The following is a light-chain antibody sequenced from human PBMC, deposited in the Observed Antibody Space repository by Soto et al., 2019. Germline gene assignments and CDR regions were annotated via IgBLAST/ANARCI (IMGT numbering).Light chain of an antibody. J-gene: IGKJ1*01. Sequence: AIRLTQSPSSLSASTGDRVTITCRASQGISSYLAWYQQKPGKAPKLLIYNTSTLQSGVPSRFSGSGSGTDFPLTISCLQSEDFAIYYCQQYYSYPWTFGQGTKVEIK. V-gene: IGKV1-8*01. CDR3: QQYYSYPWT. CDR2: NTS. CDR1: QGISSY.